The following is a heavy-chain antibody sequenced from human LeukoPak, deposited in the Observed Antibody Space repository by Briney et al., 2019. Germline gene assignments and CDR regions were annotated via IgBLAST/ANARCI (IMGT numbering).Heavy chain of an antibody. J-gene: IGHJ5*02. CDR3: TTVPVTTVTTSWFDP. CDR2: IKSKTDGGTT. D-gene: IGHD4-11*01. Sequence: GGSLRLSCAASGFTFSNAWMSWVRQAPGKGMEWVGRIKSKTDGGTTDYAAPVKGRFTISRDDSKNTLYLQMNSLKTEGTAVYYCTTVPVTTVTTSWFDPWGQGTLVTVSS. V-gene: IGHV3-15*01. CDR1: GFTFSNAW.